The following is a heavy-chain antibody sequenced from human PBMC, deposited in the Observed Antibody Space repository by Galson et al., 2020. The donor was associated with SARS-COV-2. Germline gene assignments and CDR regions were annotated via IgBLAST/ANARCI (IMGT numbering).Heavy chain of an antibody. V-gene: IGHV4-38-2*01. CDR1: VFSFRRGHF. D-gene: IGHD2-8*02. CDR2: FYQDGTS. J-gene: IGHJ6*02. Sequence: INSSETLSLTCAVPVFSFRRGHFWGWIRQPPGRGLAWIGNFYQDGTSYYNPSLKSRASISTDTSTNVVSLRLKSVTAADTAVYYCARHAAECSGGVCTHHCFAALDVWGQGTTVIVS. CDR3: ARHAAECSGGVCTHHCFAALDV.